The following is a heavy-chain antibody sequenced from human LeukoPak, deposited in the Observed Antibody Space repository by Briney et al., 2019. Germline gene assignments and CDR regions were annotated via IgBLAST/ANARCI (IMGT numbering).Heavy chain of an antibody. CDR2: IYSGGST. CDR1: GFTVSSNY. J-gene: IGHJ4*02. CDR3: ARDRPYYSSSWWDDY. Sequence: GGSLRLSCAASGFTVSSNYMSWVRQAPGKGLEWVSVIYSGGSTYYADSVKGRFTISRDSSKNTPYLQMNSLRAEDTAVYYCARDRPYYSSSWWDDYWGQGTLVTVSS. D-gene: IGHD6-13*01. V-gene: IGHV3-66*02.